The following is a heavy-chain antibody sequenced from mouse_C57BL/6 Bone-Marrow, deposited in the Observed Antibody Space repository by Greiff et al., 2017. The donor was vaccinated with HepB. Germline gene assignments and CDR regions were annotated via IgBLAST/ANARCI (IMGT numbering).Heavy chain of an antibody. J-gene: IGHJ3*01. Sequence: QVQLQQSGPELVKPGASVKISCKASGYAFSSSWMNWVKQRPGKGLEWIGRIYPGDGDTNYNGKFKGKATLTADKSSSTAYMKLSSLTSEDSAVSFCARPPCYYYGSPWFAYWGQGTLVTVSA. CDR3: ARPPCYYYGSPWFAY. D-gene: IGHD1-1*01. V-gene: IGHV1-82*01. CDR2: IYPGDGDT. CDR1: GYAFSSSW.